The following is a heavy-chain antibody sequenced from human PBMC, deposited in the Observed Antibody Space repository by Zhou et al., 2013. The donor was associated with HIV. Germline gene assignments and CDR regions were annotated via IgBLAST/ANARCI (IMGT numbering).Heavy chain of an antibody. J-gene: IGHJ2*01. CDR1: GGTFSSYA. D-gene: IGHD3-9*01. Sequence: QVQLVQSGAEVKKPGSSVKVSCKASGGTFSSYAISWVRQAPGQGLEWMGGIIPFFGTANYAQKFQGRVAITAAESTSTAYMELSSLRSEDTAMYYCAREVYFDWLSGTTGYFDLWGRGTLVAVSS. CDR3: AREVYFDWLSGTTGYFDL. CDR2: IIPFFGTA. V-gene: IGHV1-69*12.